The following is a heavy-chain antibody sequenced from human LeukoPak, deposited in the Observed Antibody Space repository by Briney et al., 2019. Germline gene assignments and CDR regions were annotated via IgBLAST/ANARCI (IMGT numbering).Heavy chain of an antibody. CDR2: IYYSGST. J-gene: IGHJ5*02. CDR1: GGSISSSSYY. V-gene: IGHV4-39*01. CDR3: ARRGRSSSNLKNSWFDP. Sequence: SETLSLTCTVSGGSISSSSYYWGWIRQPPGKGLEWIGSIYYSGSTYYNPSLKSRVTISVDTSKNQFSLKLSSVTAADTAVYYCARRGRSSSNLKNSWFDPWGQGTLVTVSS. D-gene: IGHD6-6*01.